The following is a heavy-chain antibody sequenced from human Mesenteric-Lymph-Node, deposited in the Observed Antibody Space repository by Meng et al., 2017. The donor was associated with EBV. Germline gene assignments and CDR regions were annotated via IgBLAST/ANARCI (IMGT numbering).Heavy chain of an antibody. D-gene: IGHD2-15*01. Sequence: HLQLQEWGPGLVKPSGTLSLTCTVSGGSISSSSYYWGWIRQPPGKGLEWIGSIYYSGSTYYNPSLKSRVTISVDTSKNQFSLKLSSVTAADTAVYYCARDLVVAATPDIWWFDPWGQGTLVTVSS. CDR1: GGSISSSSYY. CDR3: ARDLVVAATPDIWWFDP. CDR2: IYYSGST. V-gene: IGHV4-39*07. J-gene: IGHJ5*02.